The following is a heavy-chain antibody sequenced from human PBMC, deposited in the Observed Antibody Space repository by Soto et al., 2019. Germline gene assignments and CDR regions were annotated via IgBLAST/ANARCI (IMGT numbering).Heavy chain of an antibody. J-gene: IGHJ2*01. D-gene: IGHD5-12*01. CDR2: IIPIFGTA. CDR3: ARDQVEMATNWYFDL. V-gene: IGHV1-69*01. Sequence: QVQLVQSGAEVKKPGSSVKVSCKASGGTFSSYAISWVRQAPGQGLEWMGGIIPIFGTANYAQKFQGRVTITADESTSTAYMELSSLRSEDTDVYYCARDQVEMATNWYFDLWGRGTLVTVSS. CDR1: GGTFSSYA.